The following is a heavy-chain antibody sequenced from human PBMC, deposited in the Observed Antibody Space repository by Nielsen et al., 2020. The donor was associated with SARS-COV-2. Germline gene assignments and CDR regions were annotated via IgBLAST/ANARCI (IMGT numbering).Heavy chain of an antibody. D-gene: IGHD3-22*01. CDR3: AAGTYYYDSSGYY. V-gene: IGHV3-11*03. CDR2: ISSSSSYT. Sequence: SLKISCAASGFTFSYYYLSWIRQAPGKGLEWVSYISSSSSYTNYADSVKGRFTISRDNAKNSLFLQMNSLRAEDTAVYYCAAGTYYYDSSGYYWGQGTLVTVSS. CDR1: GFTFSYYY. J-gene: IGHJ4*02.